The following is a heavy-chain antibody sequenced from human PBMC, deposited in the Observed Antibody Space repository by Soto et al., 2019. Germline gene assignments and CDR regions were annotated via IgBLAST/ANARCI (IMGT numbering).Heavy chain of an antibody. D-gene: IGHD2-8*02. Sequence: GGSLRLSCAASGFTFSRYGIHWVRQAPGKGLEWVANIWYDGSYKYYADSVKGRFTISRDNSKNTLYLQMNSLSAEDTAVYYCARDQSYRRHWYYFDYWGQGTPVTVSS. CDR2: IWYDGSYK. J-gene: IGHJ4*02. V-gene: IGHV3-33*01. CDR3: ARDQSYRRHWYYFDY. CDR1: GFTFSRYG.